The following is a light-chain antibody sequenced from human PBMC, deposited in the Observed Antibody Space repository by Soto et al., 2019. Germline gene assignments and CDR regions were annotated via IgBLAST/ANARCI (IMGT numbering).Light chain of an antibody. CDR3: QHYGGLPPT. V-gene: IGKV3-20*01. Sequence: EIVLTQSPGTLSFSPGQRATLSCRASQTVSSTYLAWYQQKPGQAPRLLIYGASSRATGIPDRFSGSGSGTDFTLTISRLEPEDFAVYYCQHYGGLPPTFGGGTKVDIK. CDR2: GAS. J-gene: IGKJ4*01. CDR1: QTVSSTY.